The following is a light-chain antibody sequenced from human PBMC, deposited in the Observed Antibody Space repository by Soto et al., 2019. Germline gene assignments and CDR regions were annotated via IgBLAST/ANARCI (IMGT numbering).Light chain of an antibody. CDR3: SSYTSSSTLLYV. Sequence: QSALTQPASVSGSPGQSITISCTGTSSDVGGYNYVSWYQQHLGKAPKLMIYDVSNRPSGVSNRSSGSKSGNTASLTISGLQAEDEADYYCSSYTSSSTLLYVFGTGTKVTVL. CDR2: DVS. J-gene: IGLJ1*01. V-gene: IGLV2-14*01. CDR1: SSDVGGYNY.